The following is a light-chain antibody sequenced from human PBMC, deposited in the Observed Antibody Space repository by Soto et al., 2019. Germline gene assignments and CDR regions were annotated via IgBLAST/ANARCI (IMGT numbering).Light chain of an antibody. CDR2: GVT. CDR1: SSDVGGYNY. J-gene: IGLJ1*01. Sequence: QSALTQPASVSGSPGQSITISCTGTSSDVGGYNYVSWYQQHPGITPKLLIYGVTNRTSGVSTRFSGSKSGNTASLTISGLQAEDEDDYHCSSYTSASTLLYLFGTGTKVTVL. V-gene: IGLV2-14*01. CDR3: SSYTSASTLLYL.